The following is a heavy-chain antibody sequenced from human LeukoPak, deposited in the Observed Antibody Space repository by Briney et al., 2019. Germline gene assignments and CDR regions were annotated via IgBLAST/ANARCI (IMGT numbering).Heavy chain of an antibody. D-gene: IGHD3-3*01. CDR3: ARGVTIFGVSIMNWFDP. J-gene: IGHJ5*02. CDR2: XSNSGKT. CDR1: GGSISSXX. Sequence: SETLSLTCTVSGGSISSXXXXXXRQSPGXGXXXXXXXSNSGKTKSNPSLGGRLIMSVDSSKNQFSPRLSSVTAADTAVYYCARGVTIFGVSIMNWFDPWGPGTRVTVSS. V-gene: IGHV4-59*01.